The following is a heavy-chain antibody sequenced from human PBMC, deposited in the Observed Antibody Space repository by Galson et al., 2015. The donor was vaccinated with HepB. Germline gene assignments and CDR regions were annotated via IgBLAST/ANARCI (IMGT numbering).Heavy chain of an antibody. J-gene: IGHJ3*02. Sequence: SVKVSCKASGYTFTINGISWVRQTPRQGLEWLGWISAYGGNTKYAQKYQGRITLTRDKSTSTTYMELSSLRSEDTAVYYCASLDSSSPFDAFDIWGQGTMVTVSS. D-gene: IGHD6-13*01. V-gene: IGHV1-18*04. CDR2: ISAYGGNT. CDR3: ASLDSSSPFDAFDI. CDR1: GYTFTING.